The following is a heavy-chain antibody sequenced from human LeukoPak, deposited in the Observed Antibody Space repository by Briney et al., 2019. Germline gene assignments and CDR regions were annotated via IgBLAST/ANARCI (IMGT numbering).Heavy chain of an antibody. CDR1: GFTFSSYG. Sequence: GGSLRLSCAASGFTFSSYGMHWVRQAPGKGLEWVAVISYDGSNKYYADSVKGRFTISRDNSKNTLYLQMNSLRAEDTAVYYCAKGRPATPGRAGYYLDYWGQGTLVTVSS. D-gene: IGHD3-10*01. V-gene: IGHV3-30*18. J-gene: IGHJ4*02. CDR2: ISYDGSNK. CDR3: AKGRPATPGRAGYYLDY.